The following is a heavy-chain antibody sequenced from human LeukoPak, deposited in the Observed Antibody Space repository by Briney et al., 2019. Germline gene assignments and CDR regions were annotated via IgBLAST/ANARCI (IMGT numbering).Heavy chain of an antibody. V-gene: IGHV3-66*02. J-gene: IGHJ5*02. CDR3: ARDLFRMGWFDP. CDR1: GFTVSSNY. CDR2: IYSGGST. Sequence: GGSLRLSCAASGFTVSSNYMSWVRQAPGKRLEWVSVIYSGGSTYYADSVKGRFTISRDNSKNTLYLQMNSLRAEDTAVYYCARDLFRMGWFDPWGQGTLVTVSS. D-gene: IGHD2-21*01.